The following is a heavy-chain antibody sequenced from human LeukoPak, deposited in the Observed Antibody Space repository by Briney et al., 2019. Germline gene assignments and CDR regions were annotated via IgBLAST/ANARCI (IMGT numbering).Heavy chain of an antibody. V-gene: IGHV3-74*01. CDR2: INSDGSST. D-gene: IGHD4-17*01. Sequence: GRSLRLSCAAPGFTFSSYWMHWVRQAPGKGLVWVSRINSDGSSTSYADSVKGRFTISRDNAKNTLYLQMNSLRAEDTAVYYCARERFTTVTVYGMDVWGQGTTVTVSS. CDR1: GFTFSSYW. CDR3: ARERFTTVTVYGMDV. J-gene: IGHJ6*02.